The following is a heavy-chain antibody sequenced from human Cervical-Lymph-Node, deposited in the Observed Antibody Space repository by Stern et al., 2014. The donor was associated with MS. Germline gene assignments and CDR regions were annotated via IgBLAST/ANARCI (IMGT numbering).Heavy chain of an antibody. J-gene: IGHJ4*02. Sequence: QVQLQESGPGLVKPAETLSLTCTISGGSITSHYWSWIRQPPGKGLEYIGYVYYTGTTNYNPSLNGRVAISFDTSKNQFFLKLSSVTAADTAVYFCARDEGGSYDHWGQGTLVTVSS. V-gene: IGHV4-59*11. CDR3: ARDEGGSYDH. CDR2: VYYTGTT. D-gene: IGHD1-26*01. CDR1: GGSITSHY.